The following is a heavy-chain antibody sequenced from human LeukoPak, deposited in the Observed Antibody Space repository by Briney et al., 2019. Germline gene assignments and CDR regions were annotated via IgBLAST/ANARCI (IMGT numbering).Heavy chain of an antibody. CDR2: IYHSGST. Sequence: SETLSLTCAVSGGSISSSNWWSWVRQPPGKGLEWIEEIYHSGSTNYNPSLKSRVTTSVDKSKNQFSLKLSSVTAADTAVYYCARRVTTGIGDYWGQGTLVTVSS. J-gene: IGHJ4*02. CDR1: GGSISSSNW. V-gene: IGHV4-4*02. CDR3: ARRVTTGIGDY. D-gene: IGHD2-21*02.